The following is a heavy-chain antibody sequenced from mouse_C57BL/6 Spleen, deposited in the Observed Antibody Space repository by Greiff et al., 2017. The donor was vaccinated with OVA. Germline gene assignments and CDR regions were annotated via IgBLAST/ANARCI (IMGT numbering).Heavy chain of an antibody. D-gene: IGHD1-1*01. CDR3: ARTRDYYGSSFYYFDY. Sequence: QVHVKQSGAELVKPGASVKLSCKASGYTFTSYWMHWVKQRPGRGLEWIGRIDPNSGGTKYNEKFKSKATLTVDKPSSTAYMQLSSLTSEDSAVYYCARTRDYYGSSFYYFDYWGQGTTLTVSS. J-gene: IGHJ2*01. CDR2: IDPNSGGT. CDR1: GYTFTSYW. V-gene: IGHV1-72*01.